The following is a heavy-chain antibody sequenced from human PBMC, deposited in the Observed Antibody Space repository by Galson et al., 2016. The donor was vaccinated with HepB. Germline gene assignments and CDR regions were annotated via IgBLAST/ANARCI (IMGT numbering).Heavy chain of an antibody. Sequence: SETLSLTCTVSGDSISSSSYYWGWIRQPPGKGLEWIGSIYYSGSTYYNPSLKSRVTISVDTSKHQFSLKLSSVTAADAAVYYWSRDVGPDKMVRGVYYHMDVWGKGTTVTVSS. J-gene: IGHJ6*03. D-gene: IGHD3-10*01. CDR3: SRDVGPDKMVRGVYYHMDV. CDR1: GDSISSSSYY. V-gene: IGHV4-39*02. CDR2: IYYSGST.